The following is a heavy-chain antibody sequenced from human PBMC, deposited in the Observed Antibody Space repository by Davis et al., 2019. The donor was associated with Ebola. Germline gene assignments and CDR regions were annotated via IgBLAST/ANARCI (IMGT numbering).Heavy chain of an antibody. CDR3: ARAAGGWQWRLPDAFDI. CDR1: GGTFSGYF. V-gene: IGHV4-34*01. D-gene: IGHD6-19*01. CDR2: ISYGGRT. Sequence: SETLSLTCAVYGGTFSGYFWTWIRQPPGKGLEWIGEISYGGRTKYNPSLKSRVTISVDTSKNQFSLKLSSVTAADTAVYYCARAAGGWQWRLPDAFDIWGQGTMVTVSS. J-gene: IGHJ3*02.